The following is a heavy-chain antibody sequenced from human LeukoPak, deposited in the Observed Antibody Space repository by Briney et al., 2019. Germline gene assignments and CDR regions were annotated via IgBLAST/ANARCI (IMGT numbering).Heavy chain of an antibody. CDR3: VRRLSSGWYGLDV. CDR2: IYYSGIT. V-gene: IGHV4-59*08. D-gene: IGHD6-19*01. Sequence: SETLSLTCTVSGASISSYYWSWIRQPPGKGLEWIWSIYYSGITNYNPSLKSRVTISVDTSKNQFSLSLRSVTAADTAVYYCVRRLSSGWYGLDVWGQGTTVTVSS. J-gene: IGHJ6*02. CDR1: GASISSYY.